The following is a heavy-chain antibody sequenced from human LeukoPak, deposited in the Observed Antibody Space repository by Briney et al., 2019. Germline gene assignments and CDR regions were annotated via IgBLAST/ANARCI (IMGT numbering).Heavy chain of an antibody. V-gene: IGHV4-59*01. CDR3: ARVMVGVRGLHFDD. CDR1: GGSISSYY. CDR2: ISYSGST. J-gene: IGHJ4*02. Sequence: SETLSLTCTVSGGSISSYYWSWIRQPPGKGLEWIGYISYSGSTKYNPSLKSRVTISVDTSKNQFSLKLRSVTAADTAVYYCARVMVGVRGLHFDDWGQGTLVTVSS. D-gene: IGHD3-10*01.